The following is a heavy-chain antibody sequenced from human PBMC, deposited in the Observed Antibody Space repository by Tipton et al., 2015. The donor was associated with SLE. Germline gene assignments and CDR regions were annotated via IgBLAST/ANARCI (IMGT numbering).Heavy chain of an antibody. Sequence: TLSLTCTVSGGSIGSHYWNWIRQSPGKGLEWIGYLSHSGSTNYNPSLKSRVTMSVDTSKNQFSLKMRSVTAADTAVYYCARDADFQWLVLDSWGQGTLVTVSS. CDR1: GGSIGSHY. J-gene: IGHJ4*02. V-gene: IGHV4-59*11. CDR3: ARDADFQWLVLDS. CDR2: LSHSGST. D-gene: IGHD6-19*01.